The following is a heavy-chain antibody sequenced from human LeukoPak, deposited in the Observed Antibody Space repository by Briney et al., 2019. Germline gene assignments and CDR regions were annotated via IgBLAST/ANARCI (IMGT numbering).Heavy chain of an antibody. J-gene: IGHJ4*02. CDR1: GYTFTSYA. CDR3: ARGDCSGGSCYSETRLFDY. V-gene: IGHV7-4-1*02. Sequence: ASVKVSCKASGYTFTSYAMNWVRQAPGQGLEWMGWINTNTGNPTYAQGFTGRFVFSLDTSVSTAYLQISSLKAEDTAVYYCARGDCSGGSCYSETRLFDYWGQGTLVTVSS. CDR2: INTNTGNP. D-gene: IGHD2-15*01.